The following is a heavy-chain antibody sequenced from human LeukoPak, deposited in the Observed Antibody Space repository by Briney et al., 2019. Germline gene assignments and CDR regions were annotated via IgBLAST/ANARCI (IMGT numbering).Heavy chain of an antibody. CDR3: ARQVGAGRNY. D-gene: IGHD1-26*01. Sequence: PSETLSLTCAVYGGSFTGYYWSWIRQPPGKGLEWIGEINHSGSTNYNPSLKSRLTISVDTSKNQFSLKLSSVTAADTAVYYCARQVGAGRNYWGQGTLVTVSS. V-gene: IGHV4-34*01. CDR1: GGSFTGYY. J-gene: IGHJ4*02. CDR2: INHSGST.